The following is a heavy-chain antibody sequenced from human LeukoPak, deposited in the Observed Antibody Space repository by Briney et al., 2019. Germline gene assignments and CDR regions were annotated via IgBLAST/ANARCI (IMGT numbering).Heavy chain of an antibody. J-gene: IGHJ6*03. Sequence: GGSLRLSCAASGFTFSSYGMHWVRQAPGKGLEWVAFIRYDGSNKYYADSVKGRFTISRDNSKNTLYLQMNSLRAEDTAVYYCAKDTILVWSHYYYMDVWGKGTTVTVSS. V-gene: IGHV3-30*02. CDR1: GFTFSSYG. CDR2: IRYDGSNK. D-gene: IGHD3-3*01. CDR3: AKDTILVWSHYYYMDV.